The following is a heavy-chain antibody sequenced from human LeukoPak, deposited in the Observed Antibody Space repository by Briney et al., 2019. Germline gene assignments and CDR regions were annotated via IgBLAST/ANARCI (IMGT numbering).Heavy chain of an antibody. J-gene: IGHJ5*01. CDR2: IYGGNST. CDR1: GFIVSDNY. Sequence: PGGSLRLSCAASGFIVSDNYMSWVRQAPGKGLEWLSVIYGGNSTYYAVSVKGRFTISRDTSKNTLHLQMNSLTVEDTAVYYCAKGGYSGHEFDFWGQGALVTVSS. V-gene: IGHV3-66*01. CDR3: AKGGYSGHEFDF. D-gene: IGHD5-12*01.